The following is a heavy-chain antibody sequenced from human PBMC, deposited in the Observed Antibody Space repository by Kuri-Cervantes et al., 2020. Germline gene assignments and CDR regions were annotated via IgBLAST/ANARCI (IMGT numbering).Heavy chain of an antibody. Sequence: GGSLRLSCAASGFTFSGSAMHWVRQASGKGLEWVGRIRSKVNNYATAYAASVIGRFTISRDDSKNTAYLQMNSLKIEDTAVYYCTRVGTVVTQDWGQGALVTVSS. D-gene: IGHD4-23*01. J-gene: IGHJ4*02. V-gene: IGHV3-73*01. CDR3: TRVGTVVTQD. CDR2: IRSKVNNYAT. CDR1: GFTFSGSA.